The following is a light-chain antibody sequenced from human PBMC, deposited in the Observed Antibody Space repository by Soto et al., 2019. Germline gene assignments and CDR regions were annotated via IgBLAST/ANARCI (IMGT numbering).Light chain of an antibody. CDR1: QSLVSSNGNNL. J-gene: IGKJ1*01. CDR3: MQATHWPWT. V-gene: IGKV2-30*01. CDR2: QVS. Sequence: VVMTQSPLSLPVTLGQPASISCRASQSLVSSNGNNLLIWFQQRPGQVPSRLIYQVSNRDSAVPDRFSGSGSGTDFTLEISRVEAEDVGVYYCMQATHWPWTFGQGTKVEVK.